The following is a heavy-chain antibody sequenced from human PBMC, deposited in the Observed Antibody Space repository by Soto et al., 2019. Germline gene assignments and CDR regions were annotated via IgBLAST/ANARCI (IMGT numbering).Heavy chain of an antibody. J-gene: IGHJ6*03. Sequence: SETLSLTCTVSGGSISSYYWSWIRQPPGKGLEWIGYIYYSGGTNYNPSLKSRVTISVDTSKNQFSLKLSSVTAADTAVYYCAREANFDYGDYDGGVHYYYYMDVWGKGTTVTVSS. V-gene: IGHV4-59*01. D-gene: IGHD4-17*01. CDR2: IYYSGGT. CDR1: GGSISSYY. CDR3: AREANFDYGDYDGGVHYYYYMDV.